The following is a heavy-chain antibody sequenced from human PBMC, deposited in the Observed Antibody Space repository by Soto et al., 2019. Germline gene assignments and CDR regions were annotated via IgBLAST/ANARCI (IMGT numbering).Heavy chain of an antibody. CDR3: PKVYQRIFLDP. V-gene: IGHV3-30*18. J-gene: IGHJ5*02. CDR1: GFTFSSYG. CDR2: ISYDGSNK. D-gene: IGHD3-3*01. Sequence: GGSLRLSCAASGFTFSSYGMHWVRQAPGKGLEWVAVISYDGSNKYYADSVKGRFTISRDNSKNTLYLQMNSLRAEDTAVYYCPKVYQRIFLDPWGQGTLVTVSS.